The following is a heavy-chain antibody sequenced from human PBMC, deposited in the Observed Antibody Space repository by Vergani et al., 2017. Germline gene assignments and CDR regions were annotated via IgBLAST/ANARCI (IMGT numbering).Heavy chain of an antibody. V-gene: IGHV3-30*01. CDR3: ARIVGATNDAFDI. CDR2: ISYDGSNK. J-gene: IGHJ3*02. CDR1: GFTFSIYA. Sequence: QVQLVESGGGVVQPGRSLRLSCAASGFTFSIYAMHWVRQAPGKGLEWVAVISYDGSNKYYADSVKGRITISRDNSKNTLYLQMNSLRDEDTAVYYCARIVGATNDAFDIWGQGTMVTVSS. D-gene: IGHD1-26*01.